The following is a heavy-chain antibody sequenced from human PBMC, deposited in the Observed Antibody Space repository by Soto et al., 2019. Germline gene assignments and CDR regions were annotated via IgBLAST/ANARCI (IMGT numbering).Heavy chain of an antibody. CDR2: MNPNSGNT. Sequence: QVQLVQSGAEVKKPGASVKVSCKASGYTFTSYDINWVRQATGQGLEWMGWMNPNSGNTGYAQKFRGRVTMTRTTSIGTAYMELSSLRSADTAVDYCAREGNGTARMAVWGQGTTVTVSS. CDR3: AREGNGTARMAV. J-gene: IGHJ6*02. D-gene: IGHD1-1*01. V-gene: IGHV1-8*01. CDR1: GYTFTSYD.